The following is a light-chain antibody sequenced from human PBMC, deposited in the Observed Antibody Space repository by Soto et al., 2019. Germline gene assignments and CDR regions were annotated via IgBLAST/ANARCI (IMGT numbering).Light chain of an antibody. Sequence: IQLTQSPSSLSASVGDRVTITCRASPAIASFLAWYQQKPGTAPKLLIYDAATLQSGVPSRFSGSRSGTEYTLTIGSMQTEDFATYYCQQLNGSPWTFGQGTKVDIK. V-gene: IGKV1-9*01. J-gene: IGKJ1*01. CDR3: QQLNGSPWT. CDR2: DAA. CDR1: PAIASF.